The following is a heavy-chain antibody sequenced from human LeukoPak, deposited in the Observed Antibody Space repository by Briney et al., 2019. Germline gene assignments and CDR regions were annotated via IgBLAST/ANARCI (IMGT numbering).Heavy chain of an antibody. D-gene: IGHD6-19*01. CDR1: GFTVSNNY. CDR2: IYSGGST. J-gene: IGHJ4*02. V-gene: IGHV3-53*01. CDR3: ARDGRRSGGWYYFDY. Sequence: GGSLRLSCAASGFTVSNNYMSWVRQAPGKGLEWVSVIYSGGSTYYADSVKGRFTISRDNSKNTLYLQMNCLRAEDTAVYHCARDGRRSGGWYYFDYWGQGTLVTVSS.